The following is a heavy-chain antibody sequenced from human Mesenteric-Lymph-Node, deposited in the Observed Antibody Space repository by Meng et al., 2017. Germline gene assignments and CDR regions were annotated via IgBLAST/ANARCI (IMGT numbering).Heavy chain of an antibody. CDR2: IYHHGNT. J-gene: IGHJ4*02. CDR1: GYSISSGYY. Sequence: SETLSLTFAVSGYSISSGYYWGWIRQPPGKGLEWLGSIYHHGNTYYNPSLKSRVTISVDTPKNQFSLKLSSVTAADTAVYYCARVNRYSYGYGWVRGGYYFDYWGQGTLVTVSS. V-gene: IGHV4-38-2*01. CDR3: ARVNRYSYGYGWVRGGYYFDY. D-gene: IGHD5-18*01.